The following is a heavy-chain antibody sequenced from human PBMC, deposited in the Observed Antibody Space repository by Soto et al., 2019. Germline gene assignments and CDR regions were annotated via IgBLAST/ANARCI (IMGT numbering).Heavy chain of an antibody. J-gene: IGHJ4*02. V-gene: IGHV4-39*01. Sequence: QLQLQESGPGLVKHSETLSLTCTVSGVSISNSSYYWGWIRRPPGKGLEWIGTIYYSGITYYNPSLKSRVTISVDTSKNQCSLKLTSVTAADTAVYYCARHGSNWGQGTLVTVSS. CDR1: GVSISNSSYY. CDR3: ARHGSN. CDR2: IYYSGIT.